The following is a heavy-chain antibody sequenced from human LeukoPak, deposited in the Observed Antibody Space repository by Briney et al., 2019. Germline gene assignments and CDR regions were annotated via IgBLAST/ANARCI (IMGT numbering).Heavy chain of an antibody. J-gene: IGHJ6*02. V-gene: IGHV1-2*02. CDR3: AGRLRGNYYYYYGMDV. D-gene: IGHD4-17*01. CDR2: INPNSGGT. Sequence: ASVKVSCKASGYTFTGYYMHWVRQAPAQGLEWMGWINPNSGGTNYAQKFQGRVTMTRDTSISTAYMELSRLRSDDTAVYYCAGRLRGNYYYYYGMDVWGQGTTVTVSS. CDR1: GYTFTGYY.